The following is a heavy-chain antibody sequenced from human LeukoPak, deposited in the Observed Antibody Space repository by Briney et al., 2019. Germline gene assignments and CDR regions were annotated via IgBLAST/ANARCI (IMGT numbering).Heavy chain of an antibody. J-gene: IGHJ4*02. D-gene: IGHD2-2*01. V-gene: IGHV3-74*01. CDR1: GFTFSNYC. Sequence: GGSLRLSCAASGFTFSNYCMHWVRQAPEEGLVWVSRISSDGGSTSYADSVKGRFTIYRDNAKDTLYLQMNTLRAEDMAVYHCARGTSGFDYWGQGALVTVSS. CDR3: ARGTSGFDY. CDR2: ISSDGGST.